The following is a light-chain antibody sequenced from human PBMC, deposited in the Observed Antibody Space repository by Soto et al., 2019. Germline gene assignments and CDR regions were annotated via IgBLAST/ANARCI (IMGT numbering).Light chain of an antibody. CDR1: QGISTF. Sequence: DIQMTQSPSSLSASVGDRVTITCRASQGISTFLNWYQQKPGKAPKLLIYAASSLQSGVPSRFSGGGCETEFTLKMRSMQTEDFPTYHCQESYSTSFGQVTKVDIK. V-gene: IGKV1-39*01. CDR3: QESYSTS. J-gene: IGKJ1*01. CDR2: AAS.